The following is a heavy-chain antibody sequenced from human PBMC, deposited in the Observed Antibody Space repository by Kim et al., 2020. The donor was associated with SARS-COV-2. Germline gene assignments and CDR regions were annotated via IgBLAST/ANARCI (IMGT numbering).Heavy chain of an antibody. Sequence: YADSVKGRFTISRDNSKNTLYLQMNSLRAEDTAVYYCARDGSGSYFSGFDPWGQGTLVTVSS. V-gene: IGHV3-30*01. J-gene: IGHJ5*02. D-gene: IGHD3-10*01. CDR3: ARDGSGSYFSGFDP.